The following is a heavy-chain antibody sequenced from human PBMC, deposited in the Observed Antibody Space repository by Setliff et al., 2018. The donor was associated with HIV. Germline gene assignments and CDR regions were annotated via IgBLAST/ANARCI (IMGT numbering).Heavy chain of an antibody. V-gene: IGHV3-15*01. Sequence: PGGSLRLSCVVSGLTFSDAWLSWVRQAPGKGLEWVGRIKSKTDGGTTEYAASVKGRFTISRDDSKNSLSLHMDSLKTEDTAVYYCAVWIREVISWGRGTLVTVSS. CDR2: IKSKTDGGTT. CDR3: AVWIREVIS. CDR1: GLTFSDAW. D-gene: IGHD3-10*01. J-gene: IGHJ5*02.